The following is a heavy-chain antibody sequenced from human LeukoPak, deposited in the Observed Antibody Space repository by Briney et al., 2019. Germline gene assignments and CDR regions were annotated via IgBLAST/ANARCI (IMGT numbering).Heavy chain of an antibody. J-gene: IGHJ4*02. D-gene: IGHD3-22*01. Sequence: ASVKVSCKASGCTFTSYDINWVRRATGQGLEWMGWMNPDSGNTGYAQKFQGRVTMTRNTSISTAYMELSSLRSEDTAVYYCARSSGLGRFRRHDSSGYYLYYFDYWGQGTLVTVSS. CDR1: GCTFTSYD. V-gene: IGHV1-8*01. CDR3: ARSSGLGRFRRHDSSGYYLYYFDY. CDR2: MNPDSGNT.